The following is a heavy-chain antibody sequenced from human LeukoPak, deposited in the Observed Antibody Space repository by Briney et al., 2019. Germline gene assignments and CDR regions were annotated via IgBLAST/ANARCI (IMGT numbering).Heavy chain of an antibody. V-gene: IGHV3-48*03. CDR1: GFTFSSYE. CDR2: ISSSGSTI. CDR3: AKDPLSDY. D-gene: IGHD2/OR15-2a*01. J-gene: IGHJ4*02. Sequence: GGSLRLSCAASGFTFSSYEMNWVRQAPGKGLEWVSYISSSGSTIYYADSVKGRFTISRDNSKNTLYLQMNSLRAEDTAVYYCAKDPLSDYWGQGTLVTVSS.